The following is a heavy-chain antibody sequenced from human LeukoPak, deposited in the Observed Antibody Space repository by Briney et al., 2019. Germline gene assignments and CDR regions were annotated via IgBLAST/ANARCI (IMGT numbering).Heavy chain of an antibody. V-gene: IGHV7-4-1*02. CDR3: ARDGYSSSWYYYYYYMDV. CDR1: GYTFTSYA. D-gene: IGHD6-13*01. J-gene: IGHJ6*03. Sequence: GASVNVSCKASGYTFTSYAMNWVRQAPGQGLEWMGWINTNTGNPTYAQGFTGRFVFSLDTSVSTAYLQISSLKAEDTAVYYCARDGYSSSWYYYYYYMDVWGKGTTVTVSS. CDR2: INTNTGNP.